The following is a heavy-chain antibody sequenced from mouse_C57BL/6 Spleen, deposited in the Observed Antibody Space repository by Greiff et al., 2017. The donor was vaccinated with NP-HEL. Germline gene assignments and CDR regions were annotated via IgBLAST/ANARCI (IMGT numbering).Heavy chain of an antibody. CDR1: GYAFSSSW. CDR2: IYPGDGDT. CDR3: ARKTYYPYYFDY. J-gene: IGHJ2*01. Sequence: VQLQQSGPELVKPGASVKISCKASGYAFSSSWMNWVKQRPGQGLEWIGRIYPGDGDTNYNGKFKGKATLTADKSSSTAYMQLSSLTSDDSAVYFCARKTYYPYYFDYWGQGTTLTVSS. D-gene: IGHD2-10*01. V-gene: IGHV1-82*01.